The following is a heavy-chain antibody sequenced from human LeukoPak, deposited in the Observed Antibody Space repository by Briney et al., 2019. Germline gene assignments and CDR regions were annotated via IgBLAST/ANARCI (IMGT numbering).Heavy chain of an antibody. Sequence: ASVKVSCKASGYTFTGYYMHWVRQAPGQGLEWMGWINPNSGGTNYAQKFQGRVTMTRDTSISTAYMELSRLRSDDTAVYYCARELVGYDSSGYRPPSGPPHDAFDIWGQGTMVTVSS. CDR2: INPNSGGT. CDR3: ARELVGYDSSGYRPPSGPPHDAFDI. J-gene: IGHJ3*02. V-gene: IGHV1-2*02. CDR1: GYTFTGYY. D-gene: IGHD3-22*01.